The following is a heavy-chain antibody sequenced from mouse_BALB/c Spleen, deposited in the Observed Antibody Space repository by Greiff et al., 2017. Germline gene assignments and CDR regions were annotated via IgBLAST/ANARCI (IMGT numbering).Heavy chain of an antibody. CDR2: IDPSDSYT. CDR3: ARPAWFAY. J-gene: IGHJ3*01. CDR1: GYTFTSYW. Sequence: QVQLQQPGAELVKPGASVKLSCKASGYTFTSYWMHWVKQRPGQGLEWIGEIDPSDSYTNYNQKFKGKATLTVDKSSSTAYMQLSSLTSEDSAVYYCARPAWFAYWGQGTLVTVSA. V-gene: IGHV1-69*02.